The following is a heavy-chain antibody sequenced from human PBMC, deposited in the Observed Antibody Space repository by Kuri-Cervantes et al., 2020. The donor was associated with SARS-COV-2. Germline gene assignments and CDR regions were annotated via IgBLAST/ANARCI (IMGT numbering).Heavy chain of an antibody. CDR1: GFTFSTFG. CDR2: LWEDGSNE. J-gene: IGHJ4*02. D-gene: IGHD2-8*01. Sequence: GESLKISCAASGFTFSTFGMHWVRQAPGKGPEWVAGLWEDGSNEKYADSVKGRLSISRDNSKKMLYLQMNSLRDEDTAVYYCARAVYNSGFFDFWGQGTLVTVSS. V-gene: IGHV3-33*08. CDR3: ARAVYNSGFFDF.